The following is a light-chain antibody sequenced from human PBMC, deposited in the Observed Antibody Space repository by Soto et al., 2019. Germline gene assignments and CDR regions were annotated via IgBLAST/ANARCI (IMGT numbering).Light chain of an antibody. CDR2: GAS. CDR1: QYIGSA. CDR3: QQYGSSTWT. V-gene: IGKV3-20*01. J-gene: IGKJ1*01. Sequence: EVVLTQSPATLSVSPGDRATLSCRASQYIGSAVAWYHQRSGQAPRLLIYGASSRATGIPDRFSGSGSGTDFTLTISRLEPEDFAVYYCQQYGSSTWTFGQGTKVDIK.